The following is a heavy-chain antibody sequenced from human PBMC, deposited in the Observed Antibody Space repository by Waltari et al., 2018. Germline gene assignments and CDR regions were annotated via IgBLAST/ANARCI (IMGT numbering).Heavy chain of an antibody. CDR3: ARDGRELAQVYFDY. D-gene: IGHD1-26*01. V-gene: IGHV4-34*01. CDR2: INHSGST. J-gene: IGHJ4*02. Sequence: QVQLQQWGAGLLKPSETLSLTCAVYGGSFSGYYWSWIRKPPGKGLEWIGEINHSGSTNYNPSLKSRVTISVDTSKNQFSLKLSSVTAADTSVYYCARDGRELAQVYFDYWGQGTLVTVSS. CDR1: GGSFSGYY.